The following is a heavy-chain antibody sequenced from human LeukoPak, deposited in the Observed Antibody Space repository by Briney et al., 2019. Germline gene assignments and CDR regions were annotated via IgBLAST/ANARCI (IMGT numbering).Heavy chain of an antibody. CDR1: GFIFDDYG. J-gene: IGHJ4*02. Sequence: PGGSLRLSCAASGFIFDDYGMSWVRQAPGRGLEWVANIHPEGNEKYHVESVKGRFTISRDNAKNSLFLQMNGLRVEDTAVYYCARGDAFSGDHWGQGTLVTVSS. CDR3: ARGDAFSGDH. V-gene: IGHV3-7*04. CDR2: IHPEGNEK.